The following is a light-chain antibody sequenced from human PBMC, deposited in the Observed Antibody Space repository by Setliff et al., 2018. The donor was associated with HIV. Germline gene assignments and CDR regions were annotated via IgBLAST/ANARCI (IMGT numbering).Light chain of an antibody. Sequence: QSSLTQPASVSGSPGQSTTISCSGTISDIGSYNFVSWYQQHPGKAPKLITSDVNKRPSGVSDRFSASKSGNTASLTISGLQADDEADYYCCSFTSSNTYVFGTGTKVTVL. CDR2: DVN. V-gene: IGLV2-14*03. CDR3: CSFTSSNTYV. J-gene: IGLJ1*01. CDR1: ISDIGSYNF.